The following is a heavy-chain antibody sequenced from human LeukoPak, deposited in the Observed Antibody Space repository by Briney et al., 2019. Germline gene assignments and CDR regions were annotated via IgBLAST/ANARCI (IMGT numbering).Heavy chain of an antibody. D-gene: IGHD2-15*01. CDR1: GITFIKYA. CDR3: AKAPLGRCSGVICYSFDY. V-gene: IGHV3-23*01. J-gene: IGHJ4*02. CDR2: ISGSDPGT. Sequence: GGSLRLYCAASGITFIKYAMTWVRQAPGKGLEWVSAISGSDPGTYYADSVKGRFTISRDNSKNTLYLQMNSLRAEDAAVYYCAKAPLGRCSGVICYSFDYWGQGTLVTVSS.